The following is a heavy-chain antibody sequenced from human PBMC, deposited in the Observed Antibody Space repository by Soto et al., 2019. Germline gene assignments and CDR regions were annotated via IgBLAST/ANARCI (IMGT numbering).Heavy chain of an antibody. CDR3: AREHSGYDHGDDYYHGVEV. Sequence: EVQLVESGGGLVQPGGSLRLSCAASGYSLSTYWMHWVRQIPGQGLTWVSRIGPDGSSATYADSAKGRFTMSRDNANHARYWQMKSVRAEYSSVHYCAREHSGYDHGDDYYHGVEVWGHGTSV. CDR2: IGPDGSSA. D-gene: IGHD5-12*01. J-gene: IGHJ6*02. CDR1: GYSLSTYW. V-gene: IGHV3-74*03.